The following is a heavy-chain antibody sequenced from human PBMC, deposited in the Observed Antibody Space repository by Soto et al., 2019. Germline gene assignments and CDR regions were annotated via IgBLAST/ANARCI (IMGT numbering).Heavy chain of an antibody. CDR2: IYYSGST. J-gene: IGHJ4*02. Sequence: SETLSLTCTVSGGPISSSSYYWGWIRQPPGKGLEWIGSIYYSGSTYYNPSLKSRVTISVDTSKNQFSLKLSSVTAADTAVYYCASRELLLFYFDYWGQGTLVTVSS. CDR3: ASRELLLFYFDY. CDR1: GGPISSSSYY. V-gene: IGHV4-39*01. D-gene: IGHD1-26*01.